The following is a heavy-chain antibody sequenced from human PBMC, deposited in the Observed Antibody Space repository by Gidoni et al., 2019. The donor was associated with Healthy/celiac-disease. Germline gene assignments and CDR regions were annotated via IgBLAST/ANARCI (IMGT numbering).Heavy chain of an antibody. V-gene: IGHV4-4*07. J-gene: IGHJ4*02. CDR1: GGSISSYY. CDR3: ARGSRSSYYDSSGYYYYFDY. CDR2: IYTSGST. Sequence: QVQLQESGPGLVKPSETLSLTCTVSGGSISSYYWSWIRQPAGKGLEWIGRIYTSGSTNYNPSLKSRVTMSVDTSKNQFSLKLSSVTAADTAVYYCARGSRSSYYDSSGYYYYFDYWGQGTLVTVSS. D-gene: IGHD3-22*01.